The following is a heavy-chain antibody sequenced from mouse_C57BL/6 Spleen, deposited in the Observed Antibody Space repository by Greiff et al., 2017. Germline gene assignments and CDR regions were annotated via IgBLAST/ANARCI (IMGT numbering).Heavy chain of an antibody. J-gene: IGHJ4*01. D-gene: IGHD2-1*01. Sequence: VQLQQPGAELVKPGASVKLSCKASGYTFTSYWMHWVKQRPGRGLEWIGGIDPNSGGPKYNEKLKGKAKRTVDKPSSTAYMQLSSLTSEDSAVYYCARGGNCGGGYAMDYWGQGTSVTVSS. V-gene: IGHV1-72*01. CDR2: IDPNSGGP. CDR1: GYTFTSYW. CDR3: ARGGNCGGGYAMDY.